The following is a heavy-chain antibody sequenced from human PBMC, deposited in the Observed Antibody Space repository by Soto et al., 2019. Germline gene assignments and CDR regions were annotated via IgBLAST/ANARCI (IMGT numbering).Heavy chain of an antibody. Sequence: GGSLRLSXAASDFRFTTYVMNWVRQAPGKGLEWVSGISGSGDTTYYADSVKGRFTISRDSSKSTVYLQMNSLRAEDTAVYYCAKEGDFSNTFDHWGQGTLVTVSS. D-gene: IGHD4-4*01. J-gene: IGHJ4*01. CDR2: ISGSGDTT. V-gene: IGHV3-23*01. CDR3: AKEGDFSNTFDH. CDR1: DFRFTTYV.